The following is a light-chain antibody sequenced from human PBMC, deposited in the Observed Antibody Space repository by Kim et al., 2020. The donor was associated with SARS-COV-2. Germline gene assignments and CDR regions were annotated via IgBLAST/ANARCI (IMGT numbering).Light chain of an antibody. V-gene: IGKV3-11*01. CDR3: QQRSNWPIT. CDR2: YAS. CDR1: QSVSSI. J-gene: IGKJ4*01. Sequence: PSENATHPCRACQSVSSILALYQQNPGQAPRLLIYYASNRATGIPAKFRGSASVTDFTLTISSLEPEDFAFYYCQQRSNWPITFGGWTKVDIK.